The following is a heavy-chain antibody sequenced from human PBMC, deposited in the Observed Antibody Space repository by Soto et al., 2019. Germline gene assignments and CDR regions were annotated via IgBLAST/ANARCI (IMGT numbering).Heavy chain of an antibody. V-gene: IGHV3-74*01. D-gene: IGHD5-12*01. Sequence: GSLRLSCAASVFTFSSYWMHWVRQAPGKGLVWVSRINSDGSSTSYADSVKGRFPISRDNAKNTLYLQMNSLRAEDTAVYYCARESGYGLSNLDYWGQGTLVTVSS. CDR1: VFTFSSYW. CDR3: ARESGYGLSNLDY. CDR2: INSDGSST. J-gene: IGHJ4*02.